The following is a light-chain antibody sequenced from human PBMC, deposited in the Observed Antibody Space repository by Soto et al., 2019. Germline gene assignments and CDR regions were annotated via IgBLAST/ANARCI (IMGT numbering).Light chain of an antibody. J-gene: IGKJ1*01. CDR3: HHYRSSPRT. CDR1: QSVSSNY. V-gene: IGKV3-20*01. Sequence: EIVLTQSPGTLSLSPGDRATLSCRASQSVSSNYLAWYQQKPGQAPRLLIYGASMRATGIPDRFSASGSGTDFTLTIRRLEPEDFAMYFCHHYRSSPRTFGQGTKVEIK. CDR2: GAS.